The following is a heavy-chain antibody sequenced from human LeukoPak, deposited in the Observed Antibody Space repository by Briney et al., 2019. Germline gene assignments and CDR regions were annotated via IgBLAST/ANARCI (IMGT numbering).Heavy chain of an antibody. Sequence: PSETLSLTCTVSGGSISSGDYYWSWIRQPPGKGLEWIGYIYYSGSTYYNPSLKSRVTISVDTSKNQFSLKLSSVTAADTAVYYCARGYDFWSGYFGYWGQGTLVTVSS. CDR3: ARGYDFWSGYFGY. V-gene: IGHV4-30-4*02. CDR1: GGSISSGDYY. CDR2: IYYSGST. D-gene: IGHD3-3*01. J-gene: IGHJ4*02.